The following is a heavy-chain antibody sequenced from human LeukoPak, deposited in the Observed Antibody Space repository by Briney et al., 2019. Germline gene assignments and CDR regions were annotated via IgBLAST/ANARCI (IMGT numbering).Heavy chain of an antibody. V-gene: IGHV3-23*01. Sequence: PGGSLRLSCAASGFTFSSYAMSWVRQAPGKGLEWVSAVSGSGGNTYSADSVKGRFTISRDNSRNTLYLQMNSLRAEDTALYYCAKDRLPYGRYHFDYLGQGTLVTVSS. CDR3: AKDRLPYGRYHFDY. CDR1: GFTFSSYA. CDR2: VSGSGGNT. J-gene: IGHJ4*02. D-gene: IGHD3-10*01.